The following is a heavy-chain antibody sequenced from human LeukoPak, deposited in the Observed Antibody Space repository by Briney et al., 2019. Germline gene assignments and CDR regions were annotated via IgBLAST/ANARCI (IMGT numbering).Heavy chain of an antibody. CDR2: INHSGYT. CDR3: TRAVAGLPD. CDR1: GVPFSNYY. V-gene: IGHV4-34*01. J-gene: IGHJ4*02. D-gene: IGHD6-19*01. Sequence: SETLSLTCAVSGVPFSNYYWSWVRQSPTKGLEWIGEINHSGYTNYNPSLKSRVTISIDTSKKQFSLMLTSVTASDTAVYYCTRAVAGLPDWGQGALVTVSS.